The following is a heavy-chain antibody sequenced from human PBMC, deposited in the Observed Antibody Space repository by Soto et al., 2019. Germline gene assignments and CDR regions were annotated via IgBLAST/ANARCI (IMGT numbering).Heavy chain of an antibody. J-gene: IGHJ4*02. CDR3: AHGGPGSYDI. V-gene: IGHV2-5*01. Sequence: QITLKESGPTLVKPTQTLTLTCTFSGFSLSTEGEAVGWIRQPPGKALEWLALIYWHNEKRYSPHQKSRLTITKDTSKNQVVLTMINMESVDTATYYRAHGGPGSYDIWGQGILVTVSS. CDR2: IYWHNEK. CDR1: GFSLSTEGEA. D-gene: IGHD3-10*01.